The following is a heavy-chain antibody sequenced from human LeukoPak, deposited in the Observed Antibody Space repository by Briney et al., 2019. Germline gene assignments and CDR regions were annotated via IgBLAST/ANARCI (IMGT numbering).Heavy chain of an antibody. J-gene: IGHJ5*02. CDR2: IIPIFGTA. CDR3: ASFSTVTSRINWFDP. CDR1: GGTFSSYA. Sequence: GASVKVSCKASGGTFSSYAISWVRQAPGQGLEWMGGIIPIFGTANYAQKSQGRVTITADESTSTAYMELSSLRSEDTAVYYCASFSTVTSRINWFDPWGQGTLVTVSS. D-gene: IGHD4-17*01. V-gene: IGHV1-69*13.